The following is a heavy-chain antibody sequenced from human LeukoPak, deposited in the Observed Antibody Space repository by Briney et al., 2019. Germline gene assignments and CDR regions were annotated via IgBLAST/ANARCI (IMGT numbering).Heavy chain of an antibody. CDR1: GGSISSYY. CDR3: ARGGIAAAGTFDY. CDR2: IYCSGST. D-gene: IGHD6-13*01. Sequence: SETLSLTCTVSGGSISSYYWSWIRQPPGKGLEWIGYIYCSGSTNYNPSHKSRVTISVDTSKNQFSLKLSSVTAADTAVYYCARGGIAAAGTFDYWGQGTLVTVSS. V-gene: IGHV4-59*01. J-gene: IGHJ4*02.